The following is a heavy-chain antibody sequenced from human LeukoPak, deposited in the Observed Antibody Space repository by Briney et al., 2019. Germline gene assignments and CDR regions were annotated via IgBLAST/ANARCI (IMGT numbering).Heavy chain of an antibody. V-gene: IGHV3-23*01. D-gene: IGHD6-13*01. Sequence: QSGGSLRLSCAASGFTFSSHGMRWVRQAPGKGLEWVSAISGSGGSTNYAESVKGRFTISRDNSKNTLYLQMNSLRAEDTAIYYCAKVLASGSWAPFDYWGQGNLVAVSS. CDR2: ISGSGGST. CDR3: AKVLASGSWAPFDY. CDR1: GFTFSSHG. J-gene: IGHJ4*02.